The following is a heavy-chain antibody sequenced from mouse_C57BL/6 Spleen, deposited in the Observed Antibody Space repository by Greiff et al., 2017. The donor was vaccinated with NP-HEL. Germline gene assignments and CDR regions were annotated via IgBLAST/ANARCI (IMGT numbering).Heavy chain of an antibody. CDR2: IDPETGGT. V-gene: IGHV1-15*01. Sequence: VHLVESGAELVRPGASVTLSCKASGYTFTDYEMHWVKQTPVHGLEWIGAIDPETGGTAYNQKFKGKAILTADKSSSTAYMELRSLTSEDSAVYYGTREVPYYYGSSPWFAYWGQGTLVTVSA. CDR3: TREVPYYYGSSPWFAY. J-gene: IGHJ3*01. D-gene: IGHD1-1*01. CDR1: GYTFTDYE.